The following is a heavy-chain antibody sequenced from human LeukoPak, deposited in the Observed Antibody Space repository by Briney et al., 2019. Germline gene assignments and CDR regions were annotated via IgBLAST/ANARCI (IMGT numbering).Heavy chain of an antibody. CDR3: ARGQHISLALNYYYYGMDV. D-gene: IGHD3-3*02. CDR2: IYCSGST. J-gene: IGHJ6*02. V-gene: IGHV4-59*08. Sequence: SETLSLTCSLSGGXISSYYCSWIRQTPGKGLEWIGFIYCSGSTNYNPSLKSQVTISVDTSKNQFSLKLSSVTAADTAVYYCARGQHISLALNYYYYGMDVWGQGTTVTVSS. CDR1: GGXISSYY.